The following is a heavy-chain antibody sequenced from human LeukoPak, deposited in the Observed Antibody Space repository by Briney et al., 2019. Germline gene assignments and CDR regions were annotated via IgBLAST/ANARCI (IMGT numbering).Heavy chain of an antibody. Sequence: PGRSLRLSCAASGFIFRTYGMHWVRQAPGKGLEWVAFMSHDGSNKYYADSVKGRFTISRDNSKNMLWLQMNSLRAEDTAVYYCAKDMTIFSVTPFPGYWGQGTLVTVSS. CDR3: AKDMTIFSVTPFPGY. J-gene: IGHJ4*02. V-gene: IGHV3-30*18. CDR1: GFIFRTYG. D-gene: IGHD3-9*01. CDR2: MSHDGSNK.